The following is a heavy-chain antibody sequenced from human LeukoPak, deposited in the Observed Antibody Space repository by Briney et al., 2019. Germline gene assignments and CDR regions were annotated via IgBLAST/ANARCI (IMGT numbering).Heavy chain of an antibody. CDR3: ARAPIPYDRSRTDYRFDP. CDR2: IYYSGST. V-gene: IGHV4-59*01. Sequence: SETLSLTCTVSAGSISSYYWNWIRQPPGKGLEWIGYIYYSGSTNYNPSLKSRVTISLDTSKSQFSLKLTSVTAADTAVYYCARAPIPYDRSRTDYRFDPWGQGTLVTVAS. D-gene: IGHD3-16*01. J-gene: IGHJ5*02. CDR1: AGSISSYY.